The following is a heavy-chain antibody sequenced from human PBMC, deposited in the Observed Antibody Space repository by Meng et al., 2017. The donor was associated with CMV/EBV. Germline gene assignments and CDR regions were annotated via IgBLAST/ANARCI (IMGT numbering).Heavy chain of an antibody. CDR3: ARVAVAVGRSDPDFDY. CDR2: INPNSGGT. Sequence: ASVKVSCKASGYTFTVYYMHWVRQAPGQGLEWMGWINPNSGGTNYAQKFQGWVTMTRDTSISTAYMELSRLRSDDTAVYYCARVAVAVGRSDPDFDYWGQGTLVTVSS. V-gene: IGHV1-2*04. J-gene: IGHJ4*02. CDR1: GYTFTVYY. D-gene: IGHD2-15*01.